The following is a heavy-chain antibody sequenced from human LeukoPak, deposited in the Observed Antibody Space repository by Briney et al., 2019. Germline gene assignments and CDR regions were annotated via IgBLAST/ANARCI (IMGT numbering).Heavy chain of an antibody. CDR1: GFTFTHYG. CDR3: GRDSRWAQPDY. J-gene: IGHJ4*02. D-gene: IGHD5-24*01. CDR2: LISSGAST. Sequence: GGTLRLSCAASGFTFTHYGMNWVRQAPGEGLEWVSGLISSGASTYYADSVEGRFTVSRDNSKNMVYLQINSLTAEDTAIYYCGRDSRWAQPDYWGQGTLVTVSS. V-gene: IGHV3-23*01.